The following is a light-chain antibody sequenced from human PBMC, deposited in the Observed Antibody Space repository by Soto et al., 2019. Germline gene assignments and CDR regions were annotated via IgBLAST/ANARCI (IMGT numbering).Light chain of an antibody. CDR3: QSYDSSLSVVV. Sequence: QSVLTQPPSVSGAPGQRVTISCTGSSSNIGAGYDVQWYQQLPGTAPKLLIFANSDRPSGVPDRFSGSKSGTSASLAITGLQAEDEADYYCQSYDSSLSVVVFGGGTQLTVL. CDR1: SSNIGAGYD. V-gene: IGLV1-40*01. J-gene: IGLJ2*01. CDR2: ANS.